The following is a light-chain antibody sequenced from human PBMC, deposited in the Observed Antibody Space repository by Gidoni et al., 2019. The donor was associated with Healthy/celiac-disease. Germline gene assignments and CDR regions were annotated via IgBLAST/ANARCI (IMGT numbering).Light chain of an antibody. CDR2: DVS. V-gene: IGLV2-14*03. CDR1: SSDVGGYNY. Sequence: QSALTQPASVSGSPGQSITISCTGTSSDVGGYNYVSWYQQHPGKAPKLMIYDVSNRPSGVSNRCSGSKSGNTASLTISGLQAEDEADYCCSSYTSSSTLVFGTGTKGTVL. J-gene: IGLJ1*01. CDR3: SSYTSSSTLV.